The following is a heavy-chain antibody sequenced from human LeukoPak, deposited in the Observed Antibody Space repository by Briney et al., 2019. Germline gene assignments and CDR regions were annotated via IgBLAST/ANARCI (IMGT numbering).Heavy chain of an antibody. CDR1: GFTFSSYW. Sequence: PGGSLRLSCAASGFTFSSYWMSWVRQAPGKGLEWVANIKQDGSEKYYVDSVKGRFTISRDNAKNSLYLQMNSLRAEDTAVYYCAREGYDFWSGYHNPFDYWGQGTLSPSPQ. CDR3: AREGYDFWSGYHNPFDY. CDR2: IKQDGSEK. J-gene: IGHJ4*02. V-gene: IGHV3-7*01. D-gene: IGHD3-3*01.